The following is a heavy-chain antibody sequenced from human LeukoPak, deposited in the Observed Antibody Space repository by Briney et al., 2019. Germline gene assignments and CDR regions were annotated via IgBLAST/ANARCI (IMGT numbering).Heavy chain of an antibody. CDR2: IYTSGST. D-gene: IGHD1-26*01. CDR3: ATQEGGSYQGAAFDI. V-gene: IGHV4-61*02. CDR1: GGSISSGCYY. Sequence: SETLSLTCTVSGGSISSGCYYWSWIRQPTGTGLEWIGRIYTSGSTNYNPSLKSRVTISVDTSKNQFSLKLSSVTAADTAVYYCATQEGGSYQGAAFDIWGQGTMVTVSS. J-gene: IGHJ3*02.